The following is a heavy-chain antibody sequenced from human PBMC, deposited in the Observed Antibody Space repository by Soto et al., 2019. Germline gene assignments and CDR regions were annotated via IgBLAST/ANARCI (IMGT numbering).Heavy chain of an antibody. V-gene: IGHV3-72*01. CDR1: GFSFSNHF. D-gene: IGHD3-16*02. Sequence: EVQLVESGGGLVQPGGSLRLSCAASGFSFSNHFMDWVRQLPGKGLEWVARSKNKANSYATEYAASVKGRFTVSRDDSTKTVHLQMNSLKTEDTAVYYCARGQEFMSVGVIPYLQYWGQGTPVTVSS. J-gene: IGHJ1*01. CDR2: SKNKANSYAT. CDR3: ARGQEFMSVGVIPYLQY.